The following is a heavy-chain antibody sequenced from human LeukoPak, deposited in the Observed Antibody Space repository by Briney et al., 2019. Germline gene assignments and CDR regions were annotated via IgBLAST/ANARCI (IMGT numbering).Heavy chain of an antibody. V-gene: IGHV3-23*01. D-gene: IGHD6-6*01. CDR2: ISGSGGST. Sequence: GGSLRLSCATSGFTLSSYAMSWVRQAPGKGLEWVSAISGSGGSTYYADSVKGRFTISRDNSKNTLYLQMNSLRAEDTAVYYCAKGECSSPIDYWGQGTLVTVSS. J-gene: IGHJ4*02. CDR1: GFTLSSYA. CDR3: AKGECSSPIDY.